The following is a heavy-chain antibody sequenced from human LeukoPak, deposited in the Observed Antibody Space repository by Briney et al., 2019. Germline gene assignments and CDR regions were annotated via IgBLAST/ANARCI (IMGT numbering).Heavy chain of an antibody. Sequence: GGSLRLSCAASGFTFSDYYISWIRQAPGKGLEWVSYISSSGSTIYYADSVKGRFTISRDNAKNSLYLQMNSLSGEDTAVYYCARARYYGSGSYDYWGQGTLVTVSS. CDR3: ARARYYGSGSYDY. CDR1: GFTFSDYY. V-gene: IGHV3-11*01. D-gene: IGHD3-10*01. J-gene: IGHJ4*02. CDR2: ISSSGSTI.